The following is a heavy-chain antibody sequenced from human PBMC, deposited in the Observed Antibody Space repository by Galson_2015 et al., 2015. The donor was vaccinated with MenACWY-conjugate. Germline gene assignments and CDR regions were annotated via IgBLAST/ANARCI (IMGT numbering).Heavy chain of an antibody. CDR3: ARDGGFGGLFTANF. J-gene: IGHJ4*02. CDR2: INPDGSEK. Sequence: SLRLSCAASEFDLSNSWMSWVRQAPGERLEWVANINPDGSEKYHIDSVKGRFTISRDNAKNSLYLQMNNLRAEDTAVYYCARDGGFGGLFTANFWGQGTLVTVSS. D-gene: IGHD3-3*01. V-gene: IGHV3-7*03. CDR1: EFDLSNSW.